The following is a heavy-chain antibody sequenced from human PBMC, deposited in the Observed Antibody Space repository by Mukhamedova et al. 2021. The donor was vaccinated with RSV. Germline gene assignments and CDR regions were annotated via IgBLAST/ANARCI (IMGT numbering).Heavy chain of an antibody. J-gene: IGHJ1*01. CDR2: LHTTGST. Sequence: GKTLEWIGRLHTTGSTDYNPSLESRVTISADTSKNLFSLHLTSVTAADTAVYFCAREAGIGWYHDWGQGTPVTVSS. D-gene: IGHD2-15*01. CDR3: AREAGIGWYHD. V-gene: IGHV4-61*02.